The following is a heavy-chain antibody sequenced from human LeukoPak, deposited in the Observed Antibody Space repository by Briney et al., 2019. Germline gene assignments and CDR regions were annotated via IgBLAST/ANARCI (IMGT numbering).Heavy chain of an antibody. J-gene: IGHJ5*02. CDR3: ARQAITVAGLNWFDH. CDR1: GGSISSSSDY. V-gene: IGHV4-39*01. D-gene: IGHD6-19*01. Sequence: PSETLSLTCTVSGGSISSSSDYWGWIRQPPGKGLEWIGSMYHSGSTNYNPSLKSRVTISVDTSKNQFSLKLSSVTAADTAVYYCARQAITVAGLNWFDHWGQGTLVTVSS. CDR2: MYHSGST.